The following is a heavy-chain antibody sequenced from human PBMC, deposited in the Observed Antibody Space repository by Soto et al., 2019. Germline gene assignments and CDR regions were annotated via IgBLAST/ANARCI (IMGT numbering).Heavy chain of an antibody. D-gene: IGHD6-19*01. J-gene: IGHJ4*02. CDR1: GDSVSSPYY. Sequence: QVQLQESGPGLVKPSGTLSLTCGVSGDSVSSPYYWCWVRQHPGKGLEWIGEVFHTGTTSYNPSLSSRVAISMDKSNNQFSRELSSVTAAYTVVYYCARSAGWYAVHSWGPGTLVIVSS. V-gene: IGHV4-4*02. CDR2: VFHTGTT. CDR3: ARSAGWYAVHS.